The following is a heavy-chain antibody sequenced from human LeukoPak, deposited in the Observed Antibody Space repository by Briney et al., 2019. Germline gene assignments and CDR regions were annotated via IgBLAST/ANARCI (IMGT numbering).Heavy chain of an antibody. CDR1: GFTFSTYA. CDR2: ISGSGGNT. J-gene: IGHJ4*02. CDR3: PPLGSPVDY. V-gene: IGHV3-23*01. Sequence: HPGGSLRLSCAASGFTFSTYAMSWVRQAPGKGLEWVSAISGSGGNTYYADSVKGRFTISRDNSKNTLYLQKNSLRAEDTAVYYCPPLGSPVDYWGQGTLVTVSS.